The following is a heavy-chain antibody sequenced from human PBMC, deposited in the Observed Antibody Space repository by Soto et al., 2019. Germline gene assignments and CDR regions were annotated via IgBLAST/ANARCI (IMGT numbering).Heavy chain of an antibody. CDR3: ARDPLRSGWYQFEY. V-gene: IGHV4-30-4*01. CDR2: IYYSGST. CDR1: GGSISSGDYY. J-gene: IGHJ4*02. Sequence: SETLSLTCTVSGGSISSGDYYWSWIRQPPGKGLEWIGYIYYSGSTYYNPSLKSRVTISVDTSKNQFSLKLSSVTAADTAVYYCARDPLRSGWYQFEYWGQETLVPVSP. D-gene: IGHD6-19*01.